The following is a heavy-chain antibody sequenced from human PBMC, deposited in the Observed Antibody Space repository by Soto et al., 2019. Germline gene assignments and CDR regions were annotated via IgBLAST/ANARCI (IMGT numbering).Heavy chain of an antibody. Sequence: SETLSLTCAVYGGSFSGYYWSWIRQPPGKGLEWIGEINHSGSTNYNPSLESRVTISVDTSKNQFSLKLSSVTAADTAVYYCARAKRWFDPWGQGTLVTVSS. J-gene: IGHJ5*02. CDR3: ARAKRWFDP. CDR2: INHSGST. V-gene: IGHV4-34*01. CDR1: GGSFSGYY.